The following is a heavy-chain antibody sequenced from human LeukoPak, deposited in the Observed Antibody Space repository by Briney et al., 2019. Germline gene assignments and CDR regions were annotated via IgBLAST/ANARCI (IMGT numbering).Heavy chain of an antibody. J-gene: IGHJ6*03. CDR3: ARFYYYYYYMDV. CDR1: GGSISSSSYY. V-gene: IGHV4-39*07. CDR2: IYYSGST. Sequence: SETLSLTCTVSGGSISSSSYYWGWIRQAPGKGLEWIGTIYYSGSTYYNPSLKSRVTISVDTSKNQFSLKLSSVTAADTALYYCARFYYYYYYMDVWGKGTTVTVSS.